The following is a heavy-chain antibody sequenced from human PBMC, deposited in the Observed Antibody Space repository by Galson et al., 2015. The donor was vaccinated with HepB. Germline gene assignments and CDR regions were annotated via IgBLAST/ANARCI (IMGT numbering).Heavy chain of an antibody. CDR2: IYSGGST. CDR1: GFTVSSNY. D-gene: IGHD3-22*01. J-gene: IGHJ4*02. CDR3: AGANYYNSSCYTDY. Sequence: SLRLSCAASGFTVSSNYMSWVRQAPGKGLEWVSVIYSGGSTYYADTVKVRFTNSRDNSKTTLYLQMNSLRAGDTAVYYCAGANYYNSSCYTDYWGQGTLVTVSS. V-gene: IGHV3-53*01.